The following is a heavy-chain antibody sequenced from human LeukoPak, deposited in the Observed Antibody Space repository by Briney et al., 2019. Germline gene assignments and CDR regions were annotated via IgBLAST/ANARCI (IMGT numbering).Heavy chain of an antibody. D-gene: IGHD6-6*01. Sequence: ASVKVSCKASGYTFTGYYMHWVRQAPGQGLEWMGWINPNSGGTNYAQKFQGRVTMTRHTSISTAYMELSRLRSDDTAVYYCARVGRREQLGKNWFDPWGQGTLVTVSS. J-gene: IGHJ5*02. CDR2: INPNSGGT. CDR1: GYTFTGYY. V-gene: IGHV1-2*02. CDR3: ARVGRREQLGKNWFDP.